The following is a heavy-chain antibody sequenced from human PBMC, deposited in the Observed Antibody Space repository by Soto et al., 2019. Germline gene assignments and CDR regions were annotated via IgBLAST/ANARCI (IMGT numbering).Heavy chain of an antibody. CDR3: ARDGQQLDYYFDY. J-gene: IGHJ4*02. V-gene: IGHV3-30-3*01. CDR2: ISYDGSNK. Sequence: PGGSLRLSCAASGFTFSSYAMHWVRQAPGKGLEWVAVISYDGSNKYYADSVKGRFTISRDNSKNTLYLQMNSLRAEDTAVYYCARDGQQLDYYFDYWGQGTLDTVSS. D-gene: IGHD6-13*01. CDR1: GFTFSSYA.